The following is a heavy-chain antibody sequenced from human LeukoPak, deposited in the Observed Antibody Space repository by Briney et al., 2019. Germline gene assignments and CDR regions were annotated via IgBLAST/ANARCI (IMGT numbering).Heavy chain of an antibody. V-gene: IGHV1-18*01. Sequence: ASVKVSCKASGYTFTSYGISWVRQAPGQGLEWMGWISAYNGNTNYAQKLQGRVTMTTDTSTSTAYMELSSLRSEDTAVYYCARDRGGTSGNWFDPWGQGTLVTVSS. J-gene: IGHJ5*02. D-gene: IGHD3-16*01. CDR3: ARDRGGTSGNWFDP. CDR1: GYTFTSYG. CDR2: ISAYNGNT.